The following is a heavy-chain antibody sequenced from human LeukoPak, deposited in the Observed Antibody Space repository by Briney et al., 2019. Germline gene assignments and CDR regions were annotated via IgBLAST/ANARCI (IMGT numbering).Heavy chain of an antibody. CDR3: AREPHDYSNYGFDY. CDR1: GGSFSAYY. V-gene: IGHV4-34*01. Sequence: SETLSLTCAVYGGSFSAYYWSWIRQPPGKGLEWIGEINHSGSTNYNPSLKSRVTISVDTSKNQFSLKLSSVTAADTAVYYCAREPHDYSNYGFDYWGQGTLVTVSS. D-gene: IGHD4-11*01. J-gene: IGHJ4*02. CDR2: INHSGST.